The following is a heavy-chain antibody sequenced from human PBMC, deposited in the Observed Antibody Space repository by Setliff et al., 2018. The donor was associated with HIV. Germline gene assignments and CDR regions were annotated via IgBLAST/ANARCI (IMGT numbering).Heavy chain of an antibody. J-gene: IGHJ6*01. CDR3: VRETGDYGFDL. V-gene: IGHV4-59*02. CDR1: GASVRSDY. D-gene: IGHD1-1*01. Sequence: PSESLSLTCTVSGASVRSDYWSWIRQSPGKGLEWLGFVHYTGNNNYNPSLSSPVTMSVDTSRNQFYLTLTSVTAADTAVYYCVRETGDYGFDLWGQGTKVTVSS. CDR2: VHYTGNN.